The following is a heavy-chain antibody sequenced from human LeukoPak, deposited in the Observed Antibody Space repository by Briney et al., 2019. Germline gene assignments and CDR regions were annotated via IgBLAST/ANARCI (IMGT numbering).Heavy chain of an antibody. V-gene: IGHV4-4*07. J-gene: IGHJ4*02. CDR1: GGSISSYY. CDR3: ARDRSYYDSSGYYVFDY. Sequence: SETLSLTGTVSGGSISSYYWSWIRQPAGKGLEWIGRIYTSGNTNYNPSLKSRVTMSVDTSKNQFSLKLSSVTAADTAVYYCARDRSYYDSSGYYVFDYWGQGTLVTVSS. D-gene: IGHD3-22*01. CDR2: IYTSGNT.